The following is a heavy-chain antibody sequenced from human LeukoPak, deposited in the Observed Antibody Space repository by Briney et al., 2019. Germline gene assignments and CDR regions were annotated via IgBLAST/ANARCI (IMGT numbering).Heavy chain of an antibody. J-gene: IGHJ4*02. CDR3: ARAYCSSTSCYSVLYFDY. CDR2: INHSGST. D-gene: IGHD2-2*01. CDR1: GGSFRGYY. V-gene: IGHV4-34*01. Sequence: SETLSLTCAVYGGSFRGYYWSWIRQPPGKGLEWIGEINHSGSTNYNLSLKSRVTISVDTSKNQFSLKLSSVTAADTAVYYCARAYCSSTSCYSVLYFDYWGQGTLVTVSS.